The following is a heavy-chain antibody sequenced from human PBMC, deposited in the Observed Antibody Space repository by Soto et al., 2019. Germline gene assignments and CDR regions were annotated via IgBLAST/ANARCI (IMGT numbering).Heavy chain of an antibody. V-gene: IGHV1-18*01. J-gene: IGHJ4*02. CDR3: ASDEMAVAGTPDY. CDR1: GYTFTSYG. Sequence: QVQLVQSGAEVKKPGASVKVSCKASGYTFTSYGISCVRQAPGQGHEWMGWISAYNGNTNYAQKLQGRVTMTTDTFTSTAYMELRSLRFDDTAVYYCASDEMAVAGTPDYWGEGTLVTVFS. D-gene: IGHD6-19*01. CDR2: ISAYNGNT.